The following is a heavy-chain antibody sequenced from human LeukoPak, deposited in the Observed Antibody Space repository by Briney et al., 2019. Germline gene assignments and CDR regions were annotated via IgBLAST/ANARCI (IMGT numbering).Heavy chain of an antibody. CDR1: RFAFSTYE. V-gene: IGHV3-53*01. Sequence: GGSLRLSCAASRFAFSTYEMNWVRQAPGKGLEWVSFIYSDNTHYSDSVKGRFTISRDNSKNTLYLQMNSLRAEDTAVYYCARRAGAYSHPYDYWGQGTLVTVSS. D-gene: IGHD4/OR15-4a*01. CDR2: IYSDNT. CDR3: ARRAGAYSHPYDY. J-gene: IGHJ4*02.